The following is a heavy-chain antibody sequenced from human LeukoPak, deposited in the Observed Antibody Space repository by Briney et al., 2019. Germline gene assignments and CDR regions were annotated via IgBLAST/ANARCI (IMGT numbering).Heavy chain of an antibody. CDR3: AKDPSNYYDSSGYYLPIFDY. J-gene: IGHJ4*02. V-gene: IGHV3-23*01. CDR1: GFTFSSYA. Sequence: PGGSLRLSCAASGFTFSSYAMSWVRQAPGKGLEWVSGISGSGGSTYYADSVKGRFTISRDNSKNTLYLQMNSLRAEDTAVYYCAKDPSNYYDSSGYYLPIFDYWGQGTLVTVSS. CDR2: ISGSGGST. D-gene: IGHD3-22*01.